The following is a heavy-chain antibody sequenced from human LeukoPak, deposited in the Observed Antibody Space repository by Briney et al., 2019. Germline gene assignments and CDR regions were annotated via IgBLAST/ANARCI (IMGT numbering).Heavy chain of an antibody. CDR3: AKDLSPGTYDY. CDR1: GFTFSSYA. D-gene: IGHD1-1*01. J-gene: IGHJ4*02. Sequence: GGSLRLSCAASGFTFSSYAMTWVRQAPGKGLEWVSSISGSGGSTYYADSVKGRFTISRDNSKNTLYLQMNSLRAEDTAVYYCAKDLSPGTYDYWGQGTLVTVSS. V-gene: IGHV3-23*01. CDR2: ISGSGGST.